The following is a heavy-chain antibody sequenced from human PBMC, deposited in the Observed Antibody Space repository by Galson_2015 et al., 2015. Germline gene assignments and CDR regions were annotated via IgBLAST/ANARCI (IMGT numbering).Heavy chain of an antibody. CDR2: IDWDDDK. Sequence: PALVKPTQTLTLTCTFSGFSLSTSGMCVSWIRQPPGKALEWLALIDWDDDKYYSTSLKTRLTISKDTSKNQVVLTMTNMDPVDTATYYCARIRRRNWNEAHFDYWGQGTLVTVSS. CDR1: GFSLSTSGMC. D-gene: IGHD1-1*01. J-gene: IGHJ4*02. CDR3: ARIRRRNWNEAHFDY. V-gene: IGHV2-70*01.